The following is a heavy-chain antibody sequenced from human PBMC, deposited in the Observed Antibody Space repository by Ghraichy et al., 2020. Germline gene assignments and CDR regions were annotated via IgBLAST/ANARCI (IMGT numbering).Heavy chain of an antibody. CDR2: ISGSGGKT. CDR1: GFSFNTYV. J-gene: IGHJ4*02. CDR3: ATLSDFADYYFDD. D-gene: IGHD4-17*01. V-gene: IGHV3-23*01. Sequence: GGSLRLSCAGSGFSFNTYVMGWVRQAPGKGLEWVSAISGSGGKTYYADSVQGRFTISRDNSKNTLYLQMNSLRGEDTAVYFCATLSDFADYYFDDVGQGTLVTVAS.